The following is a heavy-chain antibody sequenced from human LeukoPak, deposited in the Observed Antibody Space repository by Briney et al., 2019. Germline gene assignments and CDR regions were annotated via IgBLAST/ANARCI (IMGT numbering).Heavy chain of an antibody. CDR2: INPNSGGT. D-gene: IGHD2-15*01. CDR1: GYIFTDYY. CDR3: ARSYYCSGGSCYSEGAFDI. Sequence: GASVKVSCKASGYIFTDYYMHWVRQAPGQELGWMGRINPNSGGTNYAQKFQGRVTITTDESTSTAYMELSSLRSEDTAVYYCARSYYCSGGSCYSEGAFDIWGQGTMVTVSS. V-gene: IGHV1/OR15-1*04. J-gene: IGHJ3*02.